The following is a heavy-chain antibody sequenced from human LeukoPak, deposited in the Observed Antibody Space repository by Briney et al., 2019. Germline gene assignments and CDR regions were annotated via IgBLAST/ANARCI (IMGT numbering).Heavy chain of an antibody. D-gene: IGHD4/OR15-4a*01. CDR2: ISDTSFTI. CDR3: ARDGAKGFDH. Sequence: GGSLRLSCAGSGFTFSSYTMNWVRQAPGKGLEWVSYISDTSFTIYYADSVRGRFTISRGNAKNSLFLQMDSLRDDDTAVYYCARDGAKGFDHWGQGTLVTVSS. V-gene: IGHV3-48*02. CDR1: GFTFSSYT. J-gene: IGHJ5*02.